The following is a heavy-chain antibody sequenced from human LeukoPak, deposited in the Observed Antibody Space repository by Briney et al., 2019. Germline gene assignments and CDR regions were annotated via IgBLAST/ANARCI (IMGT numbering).Heavy chain of an antibody. V-gene: IGHV4-34*01. D-gene: IGHD3-22*01. Sequence: SETLSLTCTVAGGSISSYYWSWIRQPPGKGLEWIGEINHSGSTNYNPSLKSRVTISVDTSKNQFSLKLSSVTAADTAVYFCARGPPTDYYDSSGFYYVFDYWGQGTLVTVSS. J-gene: IGHJ4*02. CDR3: ARGPPTDYYDSSGFYYVFDY. CDR2: INHSGST. CDR1: GGSISSYY.